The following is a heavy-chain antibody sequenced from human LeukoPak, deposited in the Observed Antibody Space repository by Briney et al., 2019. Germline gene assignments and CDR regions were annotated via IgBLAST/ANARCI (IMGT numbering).Heavy chain of an antibody. CDR2: ISVSGGST. V-gene: IGHV3-23*01. J-gene: IGHJ4*02. CDR3: AKERSGLGIQLWLDY. CDR1: GFTFSSYA. Sequence: GGSLRLSCAASGFTFSSYAMSWVRQAPGKGLEWVSAISVSGGSTYYADSVNGRLTISRDNSKNTMYLQMNSLRAEDTAVYYCAKERSGLGIQLWLDYWGQGTLVTVSS. D-gene: IGHD5-18*01.